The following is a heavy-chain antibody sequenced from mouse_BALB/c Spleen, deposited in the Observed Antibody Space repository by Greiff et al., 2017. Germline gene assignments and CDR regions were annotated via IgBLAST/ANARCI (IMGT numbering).Heavy chain of an antibody. CDR1: GFTFKDTY. CDR3: ATTANAMDY. J-gene: IGHJ4*01. CDR2: IDPANGNT. Sequence: VQLQQSGAELVKPGASVKLSCTASGFTFKDTYMHWVKQSPEQGLEWIGRIDPANGNTKYDPKFQGKATITADTSSNTAYLQLSSLTSEDTAVYYCATTANAMDYWGQGTSVTVSA. V-gene: IGHV14-3*02. D-gene: IGHD1-2*01.